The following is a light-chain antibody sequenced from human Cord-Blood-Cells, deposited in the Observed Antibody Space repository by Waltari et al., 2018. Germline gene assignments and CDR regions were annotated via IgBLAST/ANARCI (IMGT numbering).Light chain of an antibody. J-gene: IGLJ2*01. CDR3: SSYTSSSVV. V-gene: IGLV2-14*01. CDR2: DVS. Sequence: QSALTQPAFVSGSPGQSITISCTGTSSDVGGYNYVSWYQQHPGKAPKLMIYDVSNRPSGFSNRFSGSKSGNTASPTISGLQAEDEADYYCSSYTSSSVVFGGGTKLTVL. CDR1: SSDVGGYNY.